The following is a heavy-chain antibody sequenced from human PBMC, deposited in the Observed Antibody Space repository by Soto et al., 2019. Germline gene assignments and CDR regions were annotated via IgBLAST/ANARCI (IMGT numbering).Heavy chain of an antibody. J-gene: IGHJ6*02. CDR1: GFTFSNAW. D-gene: IGHD2-2*02. CDR3: TTDAAIV. Sequence: EVQLVESGGGLVKPGGSLRLSCAASGFTFSNAWMSWVRQAPGKGLEWVGRIKSISDGGTTDYAAPVKGRFTISRDDSKNTLYLQMNSLKTEDTAVYFCTTDAAIVWGQGTTVTVSS. CDR2: IKSISDGGTT. V-gene: IGHV3-15*01.